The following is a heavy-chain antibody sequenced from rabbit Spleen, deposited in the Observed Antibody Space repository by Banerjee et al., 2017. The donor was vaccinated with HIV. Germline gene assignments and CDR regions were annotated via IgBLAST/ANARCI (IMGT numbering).Heavy chain of an antibody. CDR2: IDAGSSAFT. Sequence: QEQLVEYGGDLVQPEGSLTLTCKASGLDFSSSYWICWVRQAPGKGLEWIGCIDAGSSAFTYYATWAQGRFTISKTSSTTVTLQMTSLTAADTATYFCARDTSSSFSSYGMDLWGPGTLVTVS. V-gene: IGHV1S45*01. CDR3: ARDTSSSFSSYGMDL. CDR1: GLDFSSSYW. J-gene: IGHJ6*01. D-gene: IGHD1-1*01.